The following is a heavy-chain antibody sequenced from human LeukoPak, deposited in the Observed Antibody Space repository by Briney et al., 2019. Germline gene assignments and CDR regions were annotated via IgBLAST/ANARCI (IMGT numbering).Heavy chain of an antibody. CDR3: ARALPLYYYDTTDAFDI. CDR2: IIPILGIA. Sequence: SVKVSCKASGGTFSSYAISWVRQAPGQGLEWMGRIIPILGIANYAQKFQGRVTITADKSTSTAYMELSSLRSEDTAVYYCARALPLYYYDTTDAFDIWGQGTMVTVSS. J-gene: IGHJ3*02. CDR1: GGTFSSYA. V-gene: IGHV1-69*04. D-gene: IGHD3-22*01.